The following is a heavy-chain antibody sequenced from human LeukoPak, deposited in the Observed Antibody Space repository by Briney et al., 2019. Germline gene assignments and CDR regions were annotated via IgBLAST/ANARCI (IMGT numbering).Heavy chain of an antibody. V-gene: IGHV1-46*01. CDR2: INPSGDST. J-gene: IGHJ5*02. CDR1: GDTFTTYY. D-gene: IGHD2-2*01. CDR3: ARGSSAAPGQGSWFDP. Sequence: ASVKVSCKASGDTFTTYYMHWVRQAPGQGLEWMGIINPSGDSTNYAQKFQGRVTMTRDTSTSTVYMDLSSLRSEDTAVYYCARGSSAAPGQGSWFDPWGQGTLVTVSS.